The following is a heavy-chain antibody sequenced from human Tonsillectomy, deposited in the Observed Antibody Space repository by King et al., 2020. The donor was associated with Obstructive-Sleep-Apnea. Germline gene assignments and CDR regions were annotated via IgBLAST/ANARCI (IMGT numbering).Heavy chain of an antibody. CDR2: INHDGSEK. CDR3: ARAWADCSSSSCYLFYY. D-gene: IGHD2-2*01. Sequence: VQLVESGGGLVQPGGSLRLSCAASGFTFSNYWMSWVRQAPGKGLEWVANINHDGSEKYYVDPVKGRFTISRDNAKNSLYLQMNSLRAEDTAVYYCARAWADCSSSSCYLFYYWGQGTLVTVSS. J-gene: IGHJ4*02. V-gene: IGHV3-7*01. CDR1: GFTFSNYW.